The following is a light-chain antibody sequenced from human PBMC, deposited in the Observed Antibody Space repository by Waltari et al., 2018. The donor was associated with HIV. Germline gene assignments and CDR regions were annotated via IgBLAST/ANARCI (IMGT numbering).Light chain of an antibody. V-gene: IGLV2-14*03. Sequence: QSALPQPASVSGSPGQSITLSCTGTSSAVGGYNYVSWSQQQPGKAPKLMIYDVRNRPSWVSNRFSGSKSGNTASLTISGLQAEDEADYYCSSYTSSSVVFGGGTKLTVL. CDR1: SSAVGGYNY. CDR3: SSYTSSSVV. J-gene: IGLJ2*01. CDR2: DVR.